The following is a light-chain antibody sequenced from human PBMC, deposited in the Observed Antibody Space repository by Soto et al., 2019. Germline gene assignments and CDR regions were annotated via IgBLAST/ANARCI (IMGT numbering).Light chain of an antibody. CDR3: QQDSSSPLFT. V-gene: IGKV3-20*01. CDR2: AAS. J-gene: IGKJ5*01. CDR1: QSVSSNY. Sequence: EIVLTQSPGTLSLSPGERATLSCRASQSVSSNYLVWYQQKLGQAPRLLIYAASSRATGVPGRFSGSGSGTDFTLTISRLEPEDLAVDDCQQDSSSPLFTFGQGTRLEIK.